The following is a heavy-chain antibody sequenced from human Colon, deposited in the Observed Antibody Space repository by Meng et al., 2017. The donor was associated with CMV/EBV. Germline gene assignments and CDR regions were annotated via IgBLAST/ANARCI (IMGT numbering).Heavy chain of an antibody. D-gene: IGHD2-15*01. CDR1: GFSFSAYA. CDR3: AREGDPHAAYYYYYGMDV. Sequence: GESLKISCAASGFSFSAYAMHWVRQAPGEGLDWVAGMSYDGNNQYYADSAKGRFTISRDNSKNTLFLQMNSLRAEDTAVYYCAREGDPHAAYYYYYGMDVWGQGTTVTVPS. J-gene: IGHJ6*02. V-gene: IGHV3-30-3*01. CDR2: MSYDGNNQ.